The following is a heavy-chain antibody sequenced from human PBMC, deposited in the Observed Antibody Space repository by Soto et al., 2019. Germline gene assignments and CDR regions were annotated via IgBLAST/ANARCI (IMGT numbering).Heavy chain of an antibody. CDR1: GGTFSSYA. CDR3: ARERSRQYNWNDVGAFDI. CDR2: IIPIFGTA. D-gene: IGHD1-1*01. J-gene: IGHJ3*02. Sequence: QVQLVQSGAEVKKPGSSVKVSCKASGGTFSSYAISWVRQAPGQGLKWMGGIIPIFGTANYAQKFHGSVTITVDESTSTAYMELSSLRSEDTAVYYCARERSRQYNWNDVGAFDIWGQGTMATVSS. V-gene: IGHV1-69*01.